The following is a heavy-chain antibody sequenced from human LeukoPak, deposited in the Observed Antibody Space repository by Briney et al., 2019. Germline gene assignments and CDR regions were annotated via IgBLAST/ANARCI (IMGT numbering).Heavy chain of an antibody. D-gene: IGHD5-18*01. CDR1: GFTFDDYG. CDR3: ARARTGYSFGYAFDF. Sequence: GGSLRLSSVASGFTFDDYGMGWVRQAPGKGLEWVSGINWNGASTGYADSVRGRFTISRDNAKNSLYLQMNSLRGEDTALYYCARARTGYSFGYAFDFWGQGTLVTVSS. CDR2: INWNGAST. V-gene: IGHV3-20*04. J-gene: IGHJ4*02.